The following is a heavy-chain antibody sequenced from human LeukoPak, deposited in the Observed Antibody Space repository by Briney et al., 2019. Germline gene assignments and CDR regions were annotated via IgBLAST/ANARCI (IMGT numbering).Heavy chain of an antibody. D-gene: IGHD2-2*01. J-gene: IGHJ3*02. CDR1: GGSISSYY. Sequence: PSETLSLTCTVSGGSISSYYWSWIRQPPGKGLEWIGYIYYSGSTNYNPSLKSRVTISVDTSKNQFSLKLSSVTAADTAVYYCASPKDSTMVIGAFDIWGQGTMVTVSS. V-gene: IGHV4-59*08. CDR2: IYYSGST. CDR3: ASPKDSTMVIGAFDI.